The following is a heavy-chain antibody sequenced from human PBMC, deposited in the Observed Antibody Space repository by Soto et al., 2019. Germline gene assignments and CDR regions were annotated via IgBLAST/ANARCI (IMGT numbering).Heavy chain of an antibody. J-gene: IGHJ4*02. D-gene: IGHD3-10*01. Sequence: GGSLRLSCAASGFTFSSYEMSWVRQAPGKGLEWVSYISSSGSTIYYADSVKGRFTISRDNAKNSLYLQMNSLRAEDTAVYYCARDRALYGSGSYSTWGQGTLVTVSS. CDR1: GFTFSSYE. V-gene: IGHV3-48*03. CDR2: ISSSGSTI. CDR3: ARDRALYGSGSYST.